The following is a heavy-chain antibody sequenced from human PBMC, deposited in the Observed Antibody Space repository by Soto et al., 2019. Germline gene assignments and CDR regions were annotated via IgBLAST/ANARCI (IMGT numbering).Heavy chain of an antibody. CDR3: ARGATYYDFWSGYYLGNWFDP. J-gene: IGHJ5*02. D-gene: IGHD3-3*01. CDR1: GGSISSYY. Sequence: SSETLSLTCTVSGGSISSYYWSWIRQPPGKGLEWIGYIYYSGSTNYNPSLKSRVTISVDTSKNQFSLKLSSVTAADTAVYYCARGATYYDFWSGYYLGNWFDPWGQGTLVTVSS. CDR2: IYYSGST. V-gene: IGHV4-59*01.